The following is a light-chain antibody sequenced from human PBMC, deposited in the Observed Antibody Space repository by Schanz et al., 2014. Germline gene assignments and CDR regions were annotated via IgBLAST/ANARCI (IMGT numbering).Light chain of an antibody. Sequence: QSALTQPPSASGSPGQSVTISCTGTSSDVGAYNFVSWYEQHPGKAPKLMINEVTKRPSGVPDRFSGSKSGNTASLTVSGLQAEDEADYYCTSYTSVSTWVFGGGTKLTVL. V-gene: IGLV2-8*01. CDR1: SSDVGAYNF. J-gene: IGLJ3*02. CDR2: EVT. CDR3: TSYTSVSTWV.